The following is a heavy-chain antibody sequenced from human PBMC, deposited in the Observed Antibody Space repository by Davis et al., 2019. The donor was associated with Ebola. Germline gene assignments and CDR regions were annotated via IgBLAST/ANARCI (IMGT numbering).Heavy chain of an antibody. CDR1: GYTFTSYA. D-gene: IGHD6-13*01. CDR2: INAGNGNT. Sequence: ASVKVSCKASGYTFTSYAIHWVRQAPGQRLEWMGWINAGNGNTEYSQKIQGRVSITRDTSANTAYMELSSLRSEDTAIYFCARLAAAQNYYAMDVWGQGTTVTVSS. CDR3: ARLAAAQNYYAMDV. J-gene: IGHJ6*02. V-gene: IGHV1-3*01.